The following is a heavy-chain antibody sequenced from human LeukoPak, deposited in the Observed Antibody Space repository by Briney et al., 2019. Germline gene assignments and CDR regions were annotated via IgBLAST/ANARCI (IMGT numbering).Heavy chain of an antibody. CDR3: ARAGDSSSWSRVFDY. Sequence: PGGSLRLSCAASGFTVSSNYMSWVRQAPGKGLEWVSVIYSGGSTYYADSVKGRFTISRDNSKNTLYLQMNSLRAEDTAVYYCARAGDSSSWSRVFDYWGQGTLVTVSS. CDR2: IYSGGST. CDR1: GFTVSSNY. D-gene: IGHD6-13*01. J-gene: IGHJ4*02. V-gene: IGHV3-53*01.